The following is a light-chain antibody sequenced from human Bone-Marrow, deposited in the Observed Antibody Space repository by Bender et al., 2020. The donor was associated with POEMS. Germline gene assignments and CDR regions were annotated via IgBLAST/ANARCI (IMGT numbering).Light chain of an antibody. Sequence: ELTQPPSVSVSPGQTAMITCSGDTLPKQFTYWYQKKTGQAPVLVIKKDKQRPSGSPERFSGSSAGTSVTLTFTGVQAEDEADYFCQSADVSGTYVIFGGGTKLTVL. V-gene: IGLV3-25*03. CDR2: KDK. CDR3: QSADVSGTYVI. J-gene: IGLJ2*01. CDR1: TLPKQF.